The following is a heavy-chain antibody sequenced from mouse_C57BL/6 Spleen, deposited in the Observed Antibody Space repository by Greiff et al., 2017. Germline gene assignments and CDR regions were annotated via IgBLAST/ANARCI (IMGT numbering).Heavy chain of an antibody. V-gene: IGHV3-6*01. J-gene: IGHJ2*01. CDR2: ISYDGSN. CDR3: ARGEAYYGHYFDY. CDR1: GYSITSGYY. Sequence: ESGPGLVKPSQSLSLTCSVTGYSITSGYYWNWIRQFPGNKLEWMGYISYDGSNNYNPSLKNRISITRDTSKNQFFLKLNSVTTEDTATYYCARGEAYYGHYFDYWGQGTTLTVSS. D-gene: IGHD1-1*01.